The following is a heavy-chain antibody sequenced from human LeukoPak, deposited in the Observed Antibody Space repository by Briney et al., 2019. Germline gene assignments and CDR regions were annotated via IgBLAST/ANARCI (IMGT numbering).Heavy chain of an antibody. CDR3: ASLSITIFGVVSAGYDY. V-gene: IGHV3-23*01. CDR2: ISGSGGST. J-gene: IGHJ4*02. D-gene: IGHD3-3*01. CDR1: RFTFSSYG. Sequence: HPGRSLRLSCAASRFTFSSYGMHWVRQAPGKGLEWVSAISGSGGSTYYADSVKGRFTISRDNSKNTLYLQMNSLRAEDTAVYYCASLSITIFGVVSAGYDYWGQGTLVTVSS.